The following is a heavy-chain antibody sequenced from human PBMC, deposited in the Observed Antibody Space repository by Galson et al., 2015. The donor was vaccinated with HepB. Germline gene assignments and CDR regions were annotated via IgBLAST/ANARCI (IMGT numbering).Heavy chain of an antibody. J-gene: IGHJ5*02. Sequence: ETLSLTCAVFGESFSDYYWNWIRQPPGKGLEWIGDINRSGNTDYNPSLNGRVTMSVDLSKNEFSLKLNSVTAADTAVYYCARGRMLFAHQLVKSLDLWGQGTLVTVSS. CDR1: GESFSDYY. CDR2: INRSGNT. V-gene: IGHV4-34*01. D-gene: IGHD3-16*01. CDR3: ARGRMLFAHQLVKSLDL.